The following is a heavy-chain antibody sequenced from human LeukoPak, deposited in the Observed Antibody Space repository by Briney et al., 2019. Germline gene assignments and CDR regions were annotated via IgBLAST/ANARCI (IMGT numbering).Heavy chain of an antibody. CDR2: IIPILDIA. J-gene: IGHJ4*02. CDR1: GGTFSSYA. Sequence: SVKVSCKASGGTFSSYAISWVRQAPGQGLEWMGRIIPILDIARYAQKFQGRVTITADKSTSTAYMELSSLGSEDTAVYYCATDDSSGYYSRYWGQGSLVTVSS. V-gene: IGHV1-69*04. CDR3: ATDDSSGYYSRY. D-gene: IGHD3-22*01.